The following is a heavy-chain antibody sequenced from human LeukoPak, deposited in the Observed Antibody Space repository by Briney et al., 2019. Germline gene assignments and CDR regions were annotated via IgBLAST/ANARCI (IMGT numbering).Heavy chain of an antibody. D-gene: IGHD6-13*01. Sequence: PGGSLRLSCAASGFTFSTYGMTWVRQAPGKGLEWVSFISDSGGSTYYADSVKGRFTISRDNSKNTLDLQMNSLRAEDTAVYYCARDLMGIAYRGAFYYWGQGTLVTVSS. CDR3: ARDLMGIAYRGAFYY. J-gene: IGHJ4*02. V-gene: IGHV3-23*01. CDR2: ISDSGGST. CDR1: GFTFSTYG.